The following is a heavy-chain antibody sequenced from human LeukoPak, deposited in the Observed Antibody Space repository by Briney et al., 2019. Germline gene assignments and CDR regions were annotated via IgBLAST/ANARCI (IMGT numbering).Heavy chain of an antibody. CDR3: AREGYSSGWFRH. CDR2: IYSGGST. J-gene: IGHJ4*02. V-gene: IGHV3-53*01. Sequence: GGSLRLSCVASGFTFSSSAMSWVRQAPGKGLEWVSVIYSGGSTYYADSVKGRFTISRDNSKNTLYLQMNSLRAEDTAVYYCAREGYSSGWFRHWGQGTLVTVSS. D-gene: IGHD6-19*01. CDR1: GFTFSSSA.